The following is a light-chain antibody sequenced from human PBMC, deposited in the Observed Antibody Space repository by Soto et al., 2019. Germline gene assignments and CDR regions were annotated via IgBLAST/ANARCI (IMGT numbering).Light chain of an antibody. J-gene: IGKJ1*01. CDR1: RSFSSN. V-gene: IGKV3-15*01. CDR3: QQYDNWPRT. Sequence: IVMTQSPATLSVSPGETATLSCRASRSFSSNLAWYEQRPGQAPRRVIYGASTRATGIPGRFSGSESGTEFTLTISTLQSEDFAVYYCQQYDNWPRTFGQGTKVDI. CDR2: GAS.